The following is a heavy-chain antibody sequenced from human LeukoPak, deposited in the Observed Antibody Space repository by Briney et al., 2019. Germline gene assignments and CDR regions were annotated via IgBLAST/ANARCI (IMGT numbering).Heavy chain of an antibody. CDR2: ISYDGSNK. J-gene: IGHJ4*02. CDR1: GFTFSSYG. Sequence: GGSLRLSCAASGFTFSSYGMHWVRQAPGKGLEWVAVISYDGSNKYYADSVKGRFTIPRDNSKNTLYLQMNSLRAEDTAVYYCAKDGDFDYWGQGTLVTVSS. D-gene: IGHD3-3*01. V-gene: IGHV3-30*18. CDR3: AKDGDFDY.